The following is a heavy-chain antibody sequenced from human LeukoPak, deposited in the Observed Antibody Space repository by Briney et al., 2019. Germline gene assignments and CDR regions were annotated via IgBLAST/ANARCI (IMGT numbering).Heavy chain of an antibody. CDR2: INPSGGST. Sequence: ASVKLSCKASGYTLTIYFIHWVRQAPGQGLERMGIINPSGGSTSYAQKFQGRVTMTRDTSTSTVYMELSSLRSEDTAVYYCARDQDWNYAFDIWGQGTMVTVSS. J-gene: IGHJ3*02. V-gene: IGHV1-46*01. CDR1: GYTLTIYF. D-gene: IGHD1-7*01. CDR3: ARDQDWNYAFDI.